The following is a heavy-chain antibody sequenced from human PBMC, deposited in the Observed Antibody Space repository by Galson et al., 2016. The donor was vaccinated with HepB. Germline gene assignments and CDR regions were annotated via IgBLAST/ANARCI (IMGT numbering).Heavy chain of an antibody. CDR2: ISWDSGRI. J-gene: IGHJ4*02. D-gene: IGHD2-2*01. V-gene: IGHV3-9*01. CDR3: IKEVLPGGLDH. CDR1: GFALNDPA. Sequence: SLRLSCAASGFALNDPAMHWIRQAPGKGLEWVSGISWDSGRIGYADSVKGRFTVSRDNAKNSLYLQMSSLSTEDTAFYYCIKEVLPGGLDHWVQGTLVTVSS.